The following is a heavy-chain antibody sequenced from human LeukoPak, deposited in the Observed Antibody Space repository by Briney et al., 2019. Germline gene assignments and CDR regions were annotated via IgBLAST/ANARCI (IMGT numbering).Heavy chain of an antibody. CDR3: AREDYCSGGSCYSLSY. CDR1: GYTFTGYY. J-gene: IGHJ4*02. D-gene: IGHD2-15*01. CDR2: INPNSGGT. Sequence: ASVKVSCKASGYTFTGYYMHWVRQAPGQGLEWMGWINPNSGGTNYAQKFQGRVTMTRDRSISTAYMELSRLRSDDTAVYYCAREDYCSGGSCYSLSYWGQGTLVTVSS. V-gene: IGHV1-2*02.